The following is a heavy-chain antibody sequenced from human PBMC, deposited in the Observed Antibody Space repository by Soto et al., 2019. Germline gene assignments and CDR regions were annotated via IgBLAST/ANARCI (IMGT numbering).Heavy chain of an antibody. CDR1: GYSFASYW. CDR2: IYPGDSDT. CDR3: ARTRSFTLGFYYDGTDV. D-gene: IGHD6-6*01. V-gene: IGHV5-51*01. J-gene: IGHJ6*02. Sequence: GESLKISCQGSGYSFASYWIGWVRQMPGKDLEWMGIIYPGDSDTRYSPSFQGQVTISADKSLRTAYLQWTSLKASGTALYYCARTRSFTLGFYYDGTDVWGQGTTVTVSS.